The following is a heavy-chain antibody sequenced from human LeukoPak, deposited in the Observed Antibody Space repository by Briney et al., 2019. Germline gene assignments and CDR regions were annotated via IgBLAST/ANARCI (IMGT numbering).Heavy chain of an antibody. CDR3: ARDMLGYCSGGSCSNYYYYYMDV. CDR1: GGTFSSYA. Sequence: SVKVSCKASGGTFSSYAINWVRQAPGQGLEWMGGIIPILGTANYAQKFQGRVTITTDESTSTAYMELSSLRSEDTAVYYCARDMLGYCSGGSCSNYYYYYMDVWGKGTTVPVSS. D-gene: IGHD2-15*01. V-gene: IGHV1-69*05. CDR2: IIPILGTA. J-gene: IGHJ6*03.